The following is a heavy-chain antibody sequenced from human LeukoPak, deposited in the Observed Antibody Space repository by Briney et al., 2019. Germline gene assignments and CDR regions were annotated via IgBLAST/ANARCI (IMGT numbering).Heavy chain of an antibody. CDR3: ARQLAAGNDGFDV. D-gene: IGHD2-15*01. CDR2: IYYNEDT. J-gene: IGHJ3*01. V-gene: IGHV4-39*01. Sequence: SETLSLTCSVSGVSIYSNTYYWAWRRQPPGAGQEIIGSIYYNEDTFHNPSLKSRLTISVDTSANLFSLRLTSLTAADTATYYCARQLAAGNDGFDVWGQGTVVTVSS. CDR1: GVSIYSNTYY.